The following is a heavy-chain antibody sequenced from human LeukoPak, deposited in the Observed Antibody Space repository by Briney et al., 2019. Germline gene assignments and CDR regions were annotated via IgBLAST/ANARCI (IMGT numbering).Heavy chain of an antibody. CDR3: AREGFLDY. J-gene: IGHJ4*02. CDR1: GFTFSSYA. Sequence: PGGSLRLSCAASGFTFSSYAMSWVRQAPGKGLEWVANMNQDGSQKNYVDSVKGRFTISRDNAKNSLYLQMNSLRAEDTAVYYCAREGFLDYWGQGTLVTVSS. CDR2: MNQDGSQK. D-gene: IGHD3-3*01. V-gene: IGHV3-7*01.